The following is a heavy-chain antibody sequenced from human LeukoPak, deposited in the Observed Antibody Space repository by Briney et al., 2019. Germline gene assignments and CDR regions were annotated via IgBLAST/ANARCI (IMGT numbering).Heavy chain of an antibody. D-gene: IGHD3-16*01. Sequence: PSETLSLTCAVYGGSFSGYYWSWIRQPPGKGLEWIGEINHSGSTNYNPSLKSRVTISVDTSKNQFSLKLSSVTAADTAVYYCARLGGTQXGYXFDIWGQGTMVTVS. CDR2: INHSGST. CDR3: ARLGGTQXGYXFDI. V-gene: IGHV4-34*01. J-gene: IGHJ3*02. CDR1: GGSFSGYY.